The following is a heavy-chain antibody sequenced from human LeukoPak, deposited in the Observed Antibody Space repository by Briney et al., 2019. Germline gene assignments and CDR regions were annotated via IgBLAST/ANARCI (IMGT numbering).Heavy chain of an antibody. CDR2: IHPEGNEK. V-gene: IGHV3-7*01. Sequence: PGGSLRLSCAASGFTFRNFWMSWVRQAPGRGLEWVANIHPEGNEKYHVESVKGRFTISRDNAKNSLFLQMNGLRVEDTAVYYCARVLRHSGYDFYTDWGQGTLVTVSS. CDR3: ARVLRHSGYDFYTD. D-gene: IGHD5-12*01. J-gene: IGHJ4*02. CDR1: GFTFRNFW.